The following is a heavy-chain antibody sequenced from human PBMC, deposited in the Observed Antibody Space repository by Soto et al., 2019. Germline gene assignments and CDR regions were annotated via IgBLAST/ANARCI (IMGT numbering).Heavy chain of an antibody. CDR3: ARGGGAVAVPFDY. Sequence: QVQLQQWGAGLLKPSETLSLTCAVYGGSFSGYCWSWIRQPPGKGLEWIGEINHSGSTNYNPSLKSRVTISVDTSKNQFSLKLSSVTAADTAVYYCARGGGAVAVPFDYWGQGTLVTVSS. CDR2: INHSGST. V-gene: IGHV4-34*01. J-gene: IGHJ4*02. CDR1: GGSFSGYC. D-gene: IGHD6-19*01.